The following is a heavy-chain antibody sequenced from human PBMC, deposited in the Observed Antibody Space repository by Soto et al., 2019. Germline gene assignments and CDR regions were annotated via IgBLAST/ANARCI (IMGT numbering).Heavy chain of an antibody. CDR2: IYYSGST. D-gene: IGHD3-10*01. CDR1: GGSISSYY. Sequence: SETLSLTCTVSGGSISSYYWSWIRQPPGKGLEWIGYIYYSGSTNYNPSLKSRVTISVDTSKNQFSLKLSSVTAADTAVYYCARDHYGSGSYYNGYYYYGMDVWGQGTTVTVSS. V-gene: IGHV4-59*01. J-gene: IGHJ6*02. CDR3: ARDHYGSGSYYNGYYYYGMDV.